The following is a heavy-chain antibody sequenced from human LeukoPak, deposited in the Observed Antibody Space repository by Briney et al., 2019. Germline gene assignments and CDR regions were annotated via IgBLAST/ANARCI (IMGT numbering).Heavy chain of an antibody. D-gene: IGHD3-3*01. CDR1: GFIFSKYA. J-gene: IGHJ6*02. CDR2: INGQGNNT. CDR3: VRKGVTIFGVVIAPYGMDV. Sequence: GGSLRLSCAPSGFIFSKYAMHWVRQAPGKGLEYVSGINGQGNNTYYADSVKGRFTISRDSSKNALYLQMGSLRAEDMAVYYCVRKGVTIFGVVIAPYGMDVWGQGTTVSVSS. V-gene: IGHV3-64*02.